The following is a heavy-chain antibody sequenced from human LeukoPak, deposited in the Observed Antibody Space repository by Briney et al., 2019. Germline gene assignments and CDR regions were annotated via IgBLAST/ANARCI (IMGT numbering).Heavy chain of an antibody. CDR2: ISAGNGNT. Sequence: ASVKVSCKASGYTFTSYAIHWVRQAPGQRLEWMGWISAGNGNTKYSQNFQGRVTFISNTSATTAFMELSSLRSEDAAVYYCARDLSENDAFDIWGQGTMVTVSS. V-gene: IGHV1-3*01. CDR3: ARDLSENDAFDI. CDR1: GYTFTSYA. J-gene: IGHJ3*02. D-gene: IGHD3-16*02.